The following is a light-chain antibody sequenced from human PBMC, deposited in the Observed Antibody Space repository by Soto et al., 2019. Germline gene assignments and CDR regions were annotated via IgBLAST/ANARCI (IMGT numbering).Light chain of an antibody. CDR1: SSNIGSNT. J-gene: IGLJ1*01. Sequence: QSVLTQPPSASGTPGQRVTISCSGSSSNIGSNTVNWYQQLPGTAPKLLIYSYNQRPPGVPDRFSDSKSGTSASLAISGLQSEDEADYYCAAWDDSLSGYVFGTGTKLTVL. CDR3: AAWDDSLSGYV. V-gene: IGLV1-44*01. CDR2: SYN.